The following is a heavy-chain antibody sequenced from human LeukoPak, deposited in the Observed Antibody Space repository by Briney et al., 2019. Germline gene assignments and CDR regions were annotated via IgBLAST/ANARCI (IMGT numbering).Heavy chain of an antibody. CDR3: ARLKPRDWYFNL. CDR2: IYYSGST. V-gene: IGHV4-39*01. CDR1: GGSISSTTYY. Sequence: SETLSLTCTVSGGSISSTTYYWAWIRQPPGKRLEWIGSIYYSGSTYYSPSLKSRVTISVDTSKNQFSLRLSSVTAADTAVYYCARLKPRDWYFNLGGRGTLITVSS. J-gene: IGHJ2*01.